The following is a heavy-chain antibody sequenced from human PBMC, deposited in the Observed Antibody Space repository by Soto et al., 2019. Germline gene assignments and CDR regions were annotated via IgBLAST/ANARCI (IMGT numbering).Heavy chain of an antibody. CDR3: ARGKATRGYYGMDV. D-gene: IGHD1-26*01. CDR2: ISYDGSNK. V-gene: IGHV3-30-3*01. CDR1: GFTFSSYA. Sequence: GGSLRLSCAASGFTFSSYAMHWVRQAPGKGLEWVAVISYDGSNKYYADSVKGRFTISRDNSKNTLYLQMNSLRAEDTAVYYCARGKATRGYYGMDVWGQGTTVTVSS. J-gene: IGHJ6*02.